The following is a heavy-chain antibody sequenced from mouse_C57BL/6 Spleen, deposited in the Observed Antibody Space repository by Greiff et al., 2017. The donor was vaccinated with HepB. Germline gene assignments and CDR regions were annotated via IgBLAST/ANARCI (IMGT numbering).Heavy chain of an antibody. J-gene: IGHJ4*01. CDR1: GYTFTSYW. CDR2: IDPSDSYT. V-gene: IGHV1-50*01. Sequence: VQLQQPGAELVKPGASVKLSCKASGYTFTSYWMQWVKQRPGQGLEWIGEIDPSDSYTNYNQKFKGKATLTVDKSSSPAYMQHSSLTSEDSAVYYFSRSGDSRYAMDYWGQGTSVTVSS. CDR3: SRSGDSRYAMDY. D-gene: IGHD3-1*01.